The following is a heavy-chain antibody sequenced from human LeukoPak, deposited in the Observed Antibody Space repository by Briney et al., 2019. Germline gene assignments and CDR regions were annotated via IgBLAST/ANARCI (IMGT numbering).Heavy chain of an antibody. Sequence: PGGSLRLSCAASGFTFSSYAMHWVRQAPGKGLEWVAVISYDGSNKYYADSVKGRFTISRDNSKNTLYLQMNSLRADDTAVYYCARDRNHPPTATLPNWGQGTLVTVSS. V-gene: IGHV3-30*04. CDR1: GFTFSSYA. D-gene: IGHD4-17*01. CDR2: ISYDGSNK. CDR3: ARDRNHPPTATLPN. J-gene: IGHJ4*02.